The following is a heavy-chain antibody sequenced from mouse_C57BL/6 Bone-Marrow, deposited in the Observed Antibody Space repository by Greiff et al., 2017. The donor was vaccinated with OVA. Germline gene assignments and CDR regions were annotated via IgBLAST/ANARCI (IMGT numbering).Heavy chain of an antibody. Sequence: QVQLQQPGAELVKPGASVKLSCKASGYTFTSYWMQWVKQRPGQGLEWIGEIDPSASYTNYNQKFKGKATLTVDTSSSTAYMQLSSLTSEDSAVYYCARSAVVNFDVWGTGTTVTVSS. V-gene: IGHV1-50*01. CDR3: ARSAVVNFDV. CDR1: GYTFTSYW. CDR2: IDPSASYT. J-gene: IGHJ1*03. D-gene: IGHD1-1*01.